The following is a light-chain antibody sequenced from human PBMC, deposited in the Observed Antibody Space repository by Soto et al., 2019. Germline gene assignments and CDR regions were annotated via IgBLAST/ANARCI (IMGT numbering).Light chain of an antibody. CDR2: DAS. CDR3: QQYENLRPIT. CDR1: QNINNY. V-gene: IGKV1-33*01. J-gene: IGKJ5*01. Sequence: GDRVTITCQASQNINNYLNWYQQKPGRAPKLLIYDASNLEAGVPSRFRGSGSGTDFTFTISRLQPEDIATYYCQQYENLRPITFGQGTRLEIK.